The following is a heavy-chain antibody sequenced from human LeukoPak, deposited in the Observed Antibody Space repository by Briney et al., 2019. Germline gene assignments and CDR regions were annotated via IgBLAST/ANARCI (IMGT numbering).Heavy chain of an antibody. CDR1: GFTFSNAW. J-gene: IGHJ4*02. V-gene: IGHV3-15*01. CDR2: IKSKTDVGTT. CDR3: TTPMIWFGEAAPFDY. Sequence: GGSLRLSCAASGFTFSNAWMSWVRQAPGKGLEWVGRIKSKTDVGTTDYAAHVKGRLTISRDDSKNTLYLKMNSLKTEDTAVYYCTTPMIWFGEAAPFDYWGQGTLVTVSS. D-gene: IGHD3-10*01.